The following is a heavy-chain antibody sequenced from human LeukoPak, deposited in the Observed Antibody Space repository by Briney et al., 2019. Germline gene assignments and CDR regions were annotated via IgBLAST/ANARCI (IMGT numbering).Heavy chain of an antibody. CDR1: GFSFSSYS. Sequence: GSLRLSCAASGFSFSSYSMNWVRQAPGKGLEWVSYISSSSSTIYYADSVKGQFTISRDNAKKSLYQQMNSLRAEDTAVYYCARDRGLYYGSGDNDYWGQGTLVTVSS. V-gene: IGHV3-48*04. CDR2: ISSSSSTI. CDR3: ARDRGLYYGSGDNDY. J-gene: IGHJ4*02. D-gene: IGHD3-10*01.